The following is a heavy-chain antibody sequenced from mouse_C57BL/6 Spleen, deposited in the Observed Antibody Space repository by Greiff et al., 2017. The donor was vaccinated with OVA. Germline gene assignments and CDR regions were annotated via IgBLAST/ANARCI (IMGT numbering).Heavy chain of an antibody. CDR1: GYTFTSYT. Sequence: VQLQQSGAELARPGASVKMSCKASGYTFTSYTMHWVKQRPGQGLEWIGYINPSSGYTKYNQKFKDKATLTADKSSSTAYMQLSSLTSEDSAVYDCAIDYDGGDYCDYWGQGTTLTVSS. D-gene: IGHD2-4*01. V-gene: IGHV1-4*01. CDR3: AIDYDGGDYCDY. CDR2: INPSSGYT. J-gene: IGHJ2*01.